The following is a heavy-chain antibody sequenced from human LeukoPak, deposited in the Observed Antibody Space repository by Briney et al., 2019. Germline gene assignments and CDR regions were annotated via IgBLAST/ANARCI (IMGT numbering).Heavy chain of an antibody. Sequence: SETLSLTCTVSGGSIRSSYYYWGWIRQPPGKGLEWIGSIYDSGSTYYNPSLKSRVTISVDTSKNQFSLKLNSVTAADTAVYYCARDRGGSHDWFDPWGQGTLVSVSS. CDR2: IYDSGST. D-gene: IGHD3-16*01. CDR1: GGSIRSSYYY. V-gene: IGHV4-39*02. CDR3: ARDRGGSHDWFDP. J-gene: IGHJ5*02.